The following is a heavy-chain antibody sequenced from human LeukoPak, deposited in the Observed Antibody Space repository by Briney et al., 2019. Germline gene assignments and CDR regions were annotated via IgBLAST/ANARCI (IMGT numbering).Heavy chain of an antibody. V-gene: IGHV3-23*01. CDR2: ISGSGDNT. CDR3: ATDAGGGPFDY. J-gene: IGHJ4*02. Sequence: PGASLRLSCVASGFTFSSYAMNWVRQAPGKGLEWVSGISGSGDNTYYADSVKGRFTISRDNSKNTLYLQMNSLRAEDTAVYYCATDAGGGPFDYWGQGTLVTVSS. CDR1: GFTFSSYA. D-gene: IGHD1-26*01.